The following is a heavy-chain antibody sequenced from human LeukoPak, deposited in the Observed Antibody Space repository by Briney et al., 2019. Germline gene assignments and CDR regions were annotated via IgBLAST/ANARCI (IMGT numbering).Heavy chain of an antibody. V-gene: IGHV3-30*18. CDR2: ISYDGSNK. Sequence: GRSLRLSCAASGFTFSSYGMHWVRPAPGKGLEWVAVISYDGSNKYYADSVKGRFTISRDNSKNTLYLQMNSLRAEDTAVYYCAKGYYGDYHAFDYWGQGTLVTVSS. CDR3: AKGYYGDYHAFDY. D-gene: IGHD4-17*01. CDR1: GFTFSSYG. J-gene: IGHJ4*02.